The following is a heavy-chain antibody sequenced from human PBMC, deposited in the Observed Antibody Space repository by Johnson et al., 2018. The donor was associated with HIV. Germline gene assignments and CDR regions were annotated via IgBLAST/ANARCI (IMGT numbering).Heavy chain of an antibody. CDR3: GSPSLPWGIDAFDI. J-gene: IGHJ3*02. V-gene: IGHV3-53*01. D-gene: IGHD3-16*01. CDR2: IHNTGGT. Sequence: VQLVESGGGLVQPGGSLRLSCAASGFTVSSKYMSWVRQAPGKGLEWVSYIHNTGGTEYASSVKGRFTISRDISKNTLDLQMNSLRPEDTAVYYCGSPSLPWGIDAFDIWGQGAMVTVSS. CDR1: GFTVSSKY.